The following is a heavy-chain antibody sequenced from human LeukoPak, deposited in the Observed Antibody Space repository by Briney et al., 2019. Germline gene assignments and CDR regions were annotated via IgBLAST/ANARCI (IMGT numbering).Heavy chain of an antibody. CDR3: ARGSRYFDRFDY. CDR2: INHSGST. J-gene: IGHJ4*02. CDR1: GGSFSGYY. D-gene: IGHD3-9*01. V-gene: IGHV4-34*01. Sequence: SETLSLTCAVYGGSFSGYYWSWIRQPPGKGLEWIGEINHSGSTNYNPSLKGRVTISVDTSKNQFSLKLSSVTAADTAVYYCARGSRYFDRFDYWGQGTLVTVSS.